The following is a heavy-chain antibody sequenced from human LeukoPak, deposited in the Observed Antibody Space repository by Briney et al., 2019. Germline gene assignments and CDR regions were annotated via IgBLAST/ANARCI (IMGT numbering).Heavy chain of an antibody. D-gene: IGHD3-10*01. CDR3: ARHSGSGSLSRPFDP. Sequence: SETLSLTCTVSGDSVTSGTFYWAWLRQPPGKGLEWIATVYYTGSNYYNPSLKGRVTISMDTSKNQFSLDLRSVVAPDTAVYHCARHSGSGSLSRPFDPWGQGTLVTVSS. J-gene: IGHJ5*02. V-gene: IGHV4-39*01. CDR1: GDSVTSGTFY. CDR2: VYYTGSN.